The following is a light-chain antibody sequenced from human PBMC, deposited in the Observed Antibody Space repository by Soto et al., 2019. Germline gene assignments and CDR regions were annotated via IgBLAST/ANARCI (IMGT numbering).Light chain of an antibody. V-gene: IGKV1-5*03. Sequence: DTQMTQSPSTLSASVGDRVTITCRASQSISDWLAWYQQKPGKAPKLLIYKASILQRGVPSRFSGSGSGAEFTLTISGLPAEDFATYYCQHYNDYPWTFGQGTKVEI. CDR1: QSISDW. CDR2: KAS. J-gene: IGKJ1*01. CDR3: QHYNDYPWT.